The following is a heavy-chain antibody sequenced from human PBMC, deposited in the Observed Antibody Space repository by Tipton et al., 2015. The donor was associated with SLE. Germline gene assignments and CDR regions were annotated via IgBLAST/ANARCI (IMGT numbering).Heavy chain of an antibody. V-gene: IGHV4-39*07. CDR2: IYYSGST. Sequence: TLSLTCTVSGGPVSSGSYYWGWIRQPPGKGLEWIGSIYYSGSTYYNPSLKSRVTISVDTSKNQISLRLISVTAADTAVYYCAREQRLVLDYWGQGTLVSVSS. J-gene: IGHJ4*02. CDR1: GGPVSSGSYY. CDR3: AREQRLVLDY. D-gene: IGHD6-19*01.